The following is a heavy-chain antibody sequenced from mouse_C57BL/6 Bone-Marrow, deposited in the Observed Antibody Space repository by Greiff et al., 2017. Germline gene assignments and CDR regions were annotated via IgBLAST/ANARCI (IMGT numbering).Heavy chain of an antibody. J-gene: IGHJ2*01. CDR2: IWSGGST. Sequence: VMLVESGPGLVQPSQSLSITCTVSGFSLTSYGVHWVRQSPGKGLEWLGVIWSGGSTDYNAAFISRLSISKDNSKNHVFFKMNSLQADDTAIYYCARNTYYDYLDYWGQGTTLTVSS. D-gene: IGHD2-4*01. V-gene: IGHV2-2*01. CDR1: GFSLTSYG. CDR3: ARNTYYDYLDY.